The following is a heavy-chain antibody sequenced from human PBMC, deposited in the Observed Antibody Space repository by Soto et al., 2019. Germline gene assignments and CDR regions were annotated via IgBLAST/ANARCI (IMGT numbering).Heavy chain of an antibody. J-gene: IGHJ4*02. CDR2: ISGSGGST. V-gene: IGHV3-23*01. CDR3: ANPLWFGDPVPLELDY. CDR1: GFTFSSYA. D-gene: IGHD3-10*01. Sequence: GGSLRLSCAASGFTFSSYAMSWVRQAPGKGLEWVSAISGSGGSTYYADSVKGRFTISRDNSKNTLYLQMNSLRDEDTAVYYCANPLWFGDPVPLELDYWGQGTLVTVSS.